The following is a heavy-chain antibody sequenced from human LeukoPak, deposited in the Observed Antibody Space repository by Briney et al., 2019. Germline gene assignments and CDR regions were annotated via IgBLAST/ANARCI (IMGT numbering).Heavy chain of an antibody. J-gene: IGHJ5*02. V-gene: IGHV1-69-2*01. Sequence: ASVKVSCKASGYTLTDIYIHWVRQAPGDTFEWMGRVDPPDGETMSPGSFRDRVTITAGTSTDTAHMELTRLTSDDTAIYFCATVGSEGNWFETWGQGTLVTVSS. CDR1: GYTLTDIY. D-gene: IGHD1-26*01. CDR3: ATVGSEGNWFET. CDR2: VDPPDGET.